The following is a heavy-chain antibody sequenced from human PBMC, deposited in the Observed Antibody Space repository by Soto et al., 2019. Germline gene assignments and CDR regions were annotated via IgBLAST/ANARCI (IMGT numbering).Heavy chain of an antibody. Sequence: GESVKISCKGSGYSFTSYWSGWVRQMPGKGLEWMGIIYPGDSDTRYSPSFQGQVTISADKSITTAYLQWSSLKASDTAMYYCARTAAAGKYYYGVDVWGQGTTVTVSS. D-gene: IGHD6-13*01. J-gene: IGHJ6*02. V-gene: IGHV5-51*01. CDR3: ARTAAAGKYYYGVDV. CDR2: IYPGDSDT. CDR1: GYSFTSYW.